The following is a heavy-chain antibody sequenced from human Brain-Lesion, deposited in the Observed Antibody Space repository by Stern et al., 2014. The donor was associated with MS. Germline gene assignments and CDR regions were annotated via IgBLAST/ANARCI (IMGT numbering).Heavy chain of an antibody. J-gene: IGHJ6*04. V-gene: IGHV1-2*02. D-gene: IGHD3-3*01. CDR3: ARDQRGITIFGVVTDYYYLGMDV. Sequence: VQLVESGAEVKKPGASVKVSCKTSGYIFTGYYIHWVRQAPGQGLEWMAWINPNTGGTKYEQKFQGRVTMSRDTSISTAYVELSSLTSDDTAVYYCARDQRGITIFGVVTDYYYLGMDVWGKGTTVTVSS. CDR2: INPNTGGT. CDR1: GYIFTGYY.